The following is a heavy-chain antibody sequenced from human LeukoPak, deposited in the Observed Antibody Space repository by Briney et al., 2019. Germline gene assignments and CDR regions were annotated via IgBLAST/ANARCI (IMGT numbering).Heavy chain of an antibody. CDR3: ASLTYYDILTGDLWGGEERFDY. V-gene: IGHV4-30-2*01. Sequence: SETLSLTCTVSGGSISSGGYSWSWIRQPPGKGLEWIGYIYHSGSTYYNPSLKSRVTISVDRSKNQFSLKLSSVTAADTAVYYCASLTYYDILTGDLWGGEERFDYWGQGTLVTVSS. D-gene: IGHD3-9*01. J-gene: IGHJ4*02. CDR2: IYHSGST. CDR1: GGSISSGGYS.